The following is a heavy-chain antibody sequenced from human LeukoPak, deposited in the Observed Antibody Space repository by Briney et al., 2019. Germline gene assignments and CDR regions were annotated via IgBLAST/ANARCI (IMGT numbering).Heavy chain of an antibody. CDR2: IYYSGST. CDR3: ARAPLTIFGVVSWFDP. J-gene: IGHJ5*02. V-gene: IGHV4-59*01. CDR1: GGSISSYY. Sequence: PSETLSLTCTVSGGSISSYYWSWIRQPPGKGLEWIGYIYYSGSTNYNPSLKSRVTISVNTSKNQFSLKLSSVTAADTAVYYCARAPLTIFGVVSWFDPWGQGTLVTVSS. D-gene: IGHD3-3*01.